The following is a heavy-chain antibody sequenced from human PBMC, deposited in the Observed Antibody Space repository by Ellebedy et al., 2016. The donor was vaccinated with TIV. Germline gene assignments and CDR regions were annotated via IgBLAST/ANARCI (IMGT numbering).Heavy chain of an antibody. J-gene: IGHJ4*02. CDR3: ARKRDGSYIDY. D-gene: IGHD2-15*01. Sequence: SETLSLTXTVSGGSISSDYWNWIRQPPGKGLEWIGFIYYSGSTNYNPSLKSRVTISVDTSKNQFSLKLNSVTAADTAVYYCARKRDGSYIDYWGQGTLVTVSS. CDR2: IYYSGST. CDR1: GGSISSDY. V-gene: IGHV4-59*01.